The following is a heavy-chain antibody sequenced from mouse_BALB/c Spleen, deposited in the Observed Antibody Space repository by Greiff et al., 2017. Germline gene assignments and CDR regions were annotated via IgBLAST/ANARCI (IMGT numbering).Heavy chain of an antibody. V-gene: IGHV5-15*02. Sequence: EVKLMESGGGLVQPGGSRKLSCAASGFTFSDYGMAWVRQAPGKGPEWVAFISNLAYSIYYADTVTGRFTISRENAKNTLYLEMSSRRSEDTAMYYCARDLGGGLFDYWGQGTTLTVSS. CDR2: ISNLAYSI. D-gene: IGHD3-1*01. CDR3: ARDLGGGLFDY. CDR1: GFTFSDYG. J-gene: IGHJ2*01.